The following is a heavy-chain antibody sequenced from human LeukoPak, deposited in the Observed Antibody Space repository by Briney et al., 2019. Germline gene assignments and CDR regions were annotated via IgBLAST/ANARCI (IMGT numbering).Heavy chain of an antibody. J-gene: IGHJ4*02. CDR1: GYTFTGYY. CDR2: INPNSGGT. Sequence: GASVKVSCKASGYTFTGYYMHCVRQAPGQALEWMGWINPNSGGTNYAQKFQGRVTMTRDTSISTAYMELSRLRSDDTAVYYCARDATTVTTNFGYWGQGTLVTVSS. D-gene: IGHD4-17*01. V-gene: IGHV1-2*02. CDR3: ARDATTVTTNFGY.